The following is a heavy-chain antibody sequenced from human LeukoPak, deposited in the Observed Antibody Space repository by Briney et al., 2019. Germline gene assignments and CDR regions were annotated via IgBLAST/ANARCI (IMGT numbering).Heavy chain of an antibody. CDR2: FDPEDGET. V-gene: IGHV1-24*01. D-gene: IGHD3-22*01. Sequence: GASVKVSCKVSGYTLTELSMHWVRQAPGKGLEWMGGFDPEDGETIYAQKFQGRVTMTEDTSTDTAYMELSSLRSEDTAVYYCATTYYYDSSGYPHWYFDLWGRGTLVAVSS. J-gene: IGHJ2*01. CDR3: ATTYYYDSSGYPHWYFDL. CDR1: GYTLTELS.